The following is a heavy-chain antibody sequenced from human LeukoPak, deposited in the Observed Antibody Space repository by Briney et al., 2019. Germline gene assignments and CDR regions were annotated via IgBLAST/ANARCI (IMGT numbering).Heavy chain of an antibody. J-gene: IGHJ4*02. V-gene: IGHV4-38-2*02. D-gene: IGHD3-10*01. CDR3: ARDVYYGSGSYSDY. CDR2: IHYSGSP. CDR1: GYSISSNYN. Sequence: PSETLSLTCAVSGYSISSNYNWGWIRQPPGKGVEWIGSIHYSGSPYYNPSLKSRVTISVDTSKNQFSLKLSSVTAADTAVYYCARDVYYGSGSYSDYWGQGTLVTVSS.